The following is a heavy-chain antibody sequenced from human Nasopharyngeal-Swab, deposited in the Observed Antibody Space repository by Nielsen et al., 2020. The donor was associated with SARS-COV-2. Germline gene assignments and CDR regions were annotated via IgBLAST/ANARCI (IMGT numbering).Heavy chain of an antibody. CDR1: GDTFNNNA. D-gene: IGHD3-22*01. CDR3: ARESLPSYYDDSRGYAGYAFDI. V-gene: IGHV1-69*13. CDR2: IIPIYGTT. Sequence: SLKVSCKASGDTFNNNAISWVRQAPGQGLEWMGGIIPIYGTTNRAQKFQGRLTITADDTTNTAYMELSSLRSEDTAVYYCARESLPSYYDDSRGYAGYAFDIWGQGTMVTVSS. J-gene: IGHJ3*02.